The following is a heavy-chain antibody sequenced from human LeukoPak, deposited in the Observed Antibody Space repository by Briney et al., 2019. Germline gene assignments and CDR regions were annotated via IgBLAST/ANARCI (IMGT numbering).Heavy chain of an antibody. CDR1: GGSISSYY. D-gene: IGHD3-22*01. CDR3: ARGDSSNYYGMDV. V-gene: IGHV4-59*01. CDR2: IYYSEST. Sequence: SETLSLTCTVSGGSISSYYWSWIRQPPGKGLEWIGYIYYSESTNYNPSLKSRVTISVDTPKNQFSLKLSSVTAADTAVYYCARGDSSNYYGMDVWGQGTTVTVSS. J-gene: IGHJ6*02.